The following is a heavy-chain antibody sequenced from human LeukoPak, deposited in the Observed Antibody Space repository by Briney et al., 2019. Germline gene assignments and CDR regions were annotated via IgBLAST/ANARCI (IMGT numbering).Heavy chain of an antibody. CDR1: GCTFTWYY. CDR2: INPKSGGT. Sequence: VNVSFKCCGCTFTWYYMHGVGQAPGRGGDGMGWINPKSGGTNYAQKFQGRVTMTRETSISTAYMELSRLRSDDTAVYYCARARIAAAGLGFDPWGQGTLVTVYS. CDR3: ARARIAAAGLGFDP. J-gene: IGHJ5*02. V-gene: IGHV1-2*02. D-gene: IGHD6-13*01.